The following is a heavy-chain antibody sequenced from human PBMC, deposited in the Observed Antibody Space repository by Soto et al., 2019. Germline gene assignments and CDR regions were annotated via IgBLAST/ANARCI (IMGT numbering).Heavy chain of an antibody. CDR1: GYSISSGYY. CDR3: ARAPVDFYYFDY. J-gene: IGHJ4*02. D-gene: IGHD5-12*01. Sequence: ETLSLTCAVSGYSISSGYYWGWIRQPPGRGLEWIGSVYPSGSTYYNPSLRSRVTISVDKSKNQFSLKLRSVTAADTALYYCARAPVDFYYFDYWGQGTLVTVSS. V-gene: IGHV4-38-2*01. CDR2: VYPSGST.